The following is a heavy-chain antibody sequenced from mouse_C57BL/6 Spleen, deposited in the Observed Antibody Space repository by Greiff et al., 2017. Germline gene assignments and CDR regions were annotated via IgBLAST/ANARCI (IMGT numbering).Heavy chain of an antibody. V-gene: IGHV1-82*01. CDR3: ARDDYDRVGV. CDR1: GYAFSSSW. D-gene: IGHD2-4*01. Sequence: QVQLQQSGPELVKPGASVKISCKASGYAFSSSWMNWVKQRPGKGLEWIGRIYPGDGDTNYNGKFKGKATLTADKSSSTAYMQLSSLTSEDSAVYFCARDDYDRVGVWGQGTSVTVSS. J-gene: IGHJ4*01. CDR2: IYPGDGDT.